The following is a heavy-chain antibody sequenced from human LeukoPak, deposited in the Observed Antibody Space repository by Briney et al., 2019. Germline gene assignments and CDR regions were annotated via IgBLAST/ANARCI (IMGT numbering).Heavy chain of an antibody. D-gene: IGHD1-26*01. CDR1: GGSFSGYY. Sequence: SETLSLTCAVYGGSFSGYYWSWIRQPPGKGLEWIGEINHSGSTNYNPSLKSRVTISVDTSKNQFSLKLSSVTAADTAVYHCASKLGAAFDYWGQGTLVTVSS. CDR2: INHSGST. V-gene: IGHV4-34*01. J-gene: IGHJ4*02. CDR3: ASKLGAAFDY.